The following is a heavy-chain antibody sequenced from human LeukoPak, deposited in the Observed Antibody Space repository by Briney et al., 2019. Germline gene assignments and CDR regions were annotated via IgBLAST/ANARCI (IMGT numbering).Heavy chain of an antibody. Sequence: SETLSLTCTVSGGSVSSGSSCWSWIRQPPGKGLEWIGYIHYSGSTNYNPSLKSRVTISVDTSENQLSLKLRSVTAADTAVYYCARDLYYYGMDVWGQGTTVTVSS. CDR1: GGSVSSGSSC. CDR3: ARDLYYYGMDV. CDR2: IHYSGST. V-gene: IGHV4-61*01. J-gene: IGHJ6*02.